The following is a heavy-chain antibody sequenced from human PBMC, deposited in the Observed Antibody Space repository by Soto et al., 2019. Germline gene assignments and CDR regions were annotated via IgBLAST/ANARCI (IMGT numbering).Heavy chain of an antibody. CDR1: GGTFSSYA. V-gene: IGHV1-69*13. Sequence: WASVKVSCKASGGTFSSYAISWVRQAPGQGLEWMGGIIPIFGTANYAQKFQGRVTITADESTSTAYMELSSLRSEDTAVYYCARDGSSSSPDYYYYRMDVWGQGXTVTVYS. D-gene: IGHD6-6*01. CDR3: ARDGSSSSPDYYYYRMDV. J-gene: IGHJ6*02. CDR2: IIPIFGTA.